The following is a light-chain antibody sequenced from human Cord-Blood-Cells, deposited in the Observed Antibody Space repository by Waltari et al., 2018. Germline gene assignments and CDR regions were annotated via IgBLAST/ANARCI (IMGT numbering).Light chain of an antibody. J-gene: IGKJ1*01. Sequence: EIVLTQSPATLSLSPGERATLSCRASQSVSSYLAWYQQKPGQAPRLLIYDASNRATGIPARFSVSGSGTDFTLTISSLEPEDFAVYYCQQRSNRPPSFGQGTKVEIK. CDR3: QQRSNRPPS. CDR1: QSVSSY. CDR2: DAS. V-gene: IGKV3-11*01.